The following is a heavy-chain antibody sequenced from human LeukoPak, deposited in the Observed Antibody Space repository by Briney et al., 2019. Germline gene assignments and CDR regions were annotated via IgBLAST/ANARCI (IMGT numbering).Heavy chain of an antibody. CDR1: VGSISSGGYY. D-gene: IGHD3-9*01. CDR2: IHYSGRT. Sequence: SQTLSLTCTVSVGSISSGGYYWNWIRQHPGKGLEWIGYIHYSGRTYYNPSLKSRVTISIDTSKNQFSLKLTSVTAADTAVYYCARAHYDILTGYPLDYWGQGTLVTVSS. J-gene: IGHJ4*02. V-gene: IGHV4-31*03. CDR3: ARAHYDILTGYPLDY.